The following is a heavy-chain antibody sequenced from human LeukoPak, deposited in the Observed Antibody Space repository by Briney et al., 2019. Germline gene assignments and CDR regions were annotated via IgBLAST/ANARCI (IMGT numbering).Heavy chain of an antibody. CDR3: ARDDGIAVAADYFDY. CDR2: INSDGSST. V-gene: IGHV3-74*01. D-gene: IGHD6-19*01. CDR1: GFTFDDYA. Sequence: PGRSLRLSCAASGFTFDDYAMHWVRQAPGKGLEWVSGINSDGSSTSYADSVKGRFTISRDNAKNTLYLQMNSLRAEDTAVYYCARDDGIAVAADYFDYWGQGTLVTVSS. J-gene: IGHJ4*02.